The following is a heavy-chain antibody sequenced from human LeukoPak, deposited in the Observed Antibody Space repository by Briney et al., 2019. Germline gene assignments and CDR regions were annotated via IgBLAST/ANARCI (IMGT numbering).Heavy chain of an antibody. CDR2: IYYSGST. Sequence: PSETLSLTCTVSGDSIRNYYWSWIRQPPGKGLEWIGYIYYSGSTNYNPSLKSRVTISVDTSKNQFSLKLSSVTAADTAVYYCARHRYSSSHHDYWGQGTLVTVSS. J-gene: IGHJ4*02. CDR3: ARHRYSSSHHDY. CDR1: GDSIRNYY. V-gene: IGHV4-59*08. D-gene: IGHD6-13*01.